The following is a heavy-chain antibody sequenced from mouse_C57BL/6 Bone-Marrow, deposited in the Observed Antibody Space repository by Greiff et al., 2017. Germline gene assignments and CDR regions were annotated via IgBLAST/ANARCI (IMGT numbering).Heavy chain of an antibody. D-gene: IGHD1-1*01. Sequence: QVQLQQPGAELVKPGASVKLSCKASGYTFTSYWMHWVKQRPGQGLEWIGMIHPTSGSTNYNEKFKSKATLTVDKSSSTAYMQLSSLTSEDSAVYYCASDCGSSYWYFEGWGTGTTVTVSS. J-gene: IGHJ1*03. CDR2: IHPTSGST. CDR1: GYTFTSYW. V-gene: IGHV1-64*01. CDR3: ASDCGSSYWYFEG.